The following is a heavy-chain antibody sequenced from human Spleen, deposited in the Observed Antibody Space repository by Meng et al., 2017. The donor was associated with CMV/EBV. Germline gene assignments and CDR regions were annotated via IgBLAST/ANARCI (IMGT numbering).Heavy chain of an antibody. J-gene: IGHJ4*02. V-gene: IGHV1-46*01. CDR2: INPTDGST. CDR3: ATLSGTMADY. CDR1: GYSLTSYY. D-gene: IGHD1-7*01. Sequence: TCQASGYSLTSYYMHWGRQAPGQGLQWMGLINPTDGSTTYAQAFEGRVTVTRDPSTSTVYMEINTLRSEDTAVYYCATLSGTMADYWGQGTLVTVSS.